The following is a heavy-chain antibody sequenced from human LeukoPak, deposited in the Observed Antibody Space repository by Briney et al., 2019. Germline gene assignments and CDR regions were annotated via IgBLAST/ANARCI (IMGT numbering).Heavy chain of an antibody. Sequence: PGGSLRLSCAASGFTFSTYSMNWVRQAPGKGLEWLSYIRSSSSTKYYADSVKGRFTISRDNAKNSLYLQMNSLRAEDTAVYYCARAPTVLVGYCSSSSCQADYWGQGTLVTVSS. D-gene: IGHD2-2*01. J-gene: IGHJ4*02. V-gene: IGHV3-48*04. CDR1: GFTFSTYS. CDR2: IRSSSSTK. CDR3: ARAPTVLVGYCSSSSCQADY.